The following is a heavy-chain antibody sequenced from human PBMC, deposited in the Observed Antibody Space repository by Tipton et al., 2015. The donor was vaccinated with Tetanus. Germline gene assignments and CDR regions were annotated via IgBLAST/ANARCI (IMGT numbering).Heavy chain of an antibody. V-gene: IGHV4-34*01. CDR2: IHPSGIT. CDR3: ARGSPLGAANDY. D-gene: IGHD1-26*01. J-gene: IGHJ4*02. Sequence: TLSLTCAVYGGSFSNYYLTWIRQPPGQGLEWIGEIHPSGITNYNPSLINRVTISVDTSKNQFSLRLTSVTAADTAVYFCARGSPLGAANDYWGQGTLVTVSS. CDR1: GGSFSNYY.